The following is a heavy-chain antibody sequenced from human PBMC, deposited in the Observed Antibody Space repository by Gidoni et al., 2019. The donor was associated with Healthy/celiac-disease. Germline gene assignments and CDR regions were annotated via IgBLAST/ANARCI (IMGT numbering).Heavy chain of an antibody. D-gene: IGHD3-10*01. Sequence: HVQLVHSGADVKKPGSSVKVSCKASGGTFSSYTILGIANYAQEFQGRVTITADKSTSTAYMELSSLRSEDTAVYYCSREIGGRWPDYWGQGTLVTVSS. CDR3: SREIGGRWPDY. V-gene: IGHV1-69*08. J-gene: IGHJ4*02. CDR1: GGTFSS. CDR2: ILGIA.